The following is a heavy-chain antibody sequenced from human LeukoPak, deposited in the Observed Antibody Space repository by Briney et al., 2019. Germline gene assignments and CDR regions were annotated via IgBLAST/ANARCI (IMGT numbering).Heavy chain of an antibody. V-gene: IGHV3-30*18. D-gene: IGHD3-22*01. CDR2: ISDDGSNK. CDR3: AKWFNYYDSSGYN. CDR1: GFTFSSYG. Sequence: GGSLRLSCAASGFTFSSYGMHWVRQAPGKGLEWVALISDDGSNKYYADSVKGRFTISRDNSKNTLYLQMNSLRAEDTAVYYCAKWFNYYDSSGYNWGQGTLVTVSS. J-gene: IGHJ4*02.